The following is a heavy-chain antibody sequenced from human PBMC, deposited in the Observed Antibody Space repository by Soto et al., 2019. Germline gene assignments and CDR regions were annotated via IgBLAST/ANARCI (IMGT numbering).Heavy chain of an antibody. CDR2: IRQDGHEK. D-gene: IGHD2-2*01. V-gene: IGHV3-7*03. CDR1: GFTFTIYS. CDR3: ARDLPGYCSTTNCYYYFDF. Sequence: GGSLRLSCAVSGFTFTIYSMSWVLQAPWEGLEWVANIRQDGHEKYYVDSVRGRFTISRDNAQNSLYLQMDSLRAEDTAMYYCARDLPGYCSTTNCYYYFDFWGQGTLVTVSS. J-gene: IGHJ4*02.